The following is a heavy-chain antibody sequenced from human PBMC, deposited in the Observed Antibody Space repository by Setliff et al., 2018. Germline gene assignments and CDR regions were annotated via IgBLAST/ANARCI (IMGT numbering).Heavy chain of an antibody. CDR2: IYYSGST. CDR1: GDSISSHF. V-gene: IGHV4-59*08. D-gene: IGHD2-15*01. CDR3: ARGVPGSYCSGGSCYGPVVNWFDP. J-gene: IGHJ5*02. Sequence: SSETLSLTCTVSGDSISSHFWTWIRQPPGKGLEWVGHIYYSGSTNYNASVKSRVTVSVDTSKNQFSLKLSSVIAADTAVYYCARGVPGSYCSGGSCYGPVVNWFDPWGQGTLVTVSS.